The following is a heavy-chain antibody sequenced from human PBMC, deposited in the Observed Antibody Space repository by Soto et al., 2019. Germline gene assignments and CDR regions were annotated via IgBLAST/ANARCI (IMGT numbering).Heavy chain of an antibody. V-gene: IGHV3-23*01. Sequence: PGGSLRLSCAASGFAFSSFAMSWVRQAPGKGLEWVSGIGGSGGGTYYADSVKGRFTTSRDNSKNTLYLQMNSLKADDTAVYYCVKDQTIEWYAPIASWGQGTLVTVSS. J-gene: IGHJ4*02. CDR3: VKDQTIEWYAPIAS. CDR1: GFAFSSFA. D-gene: IGHD2-8*01. CDR2: IGGSGGGT.